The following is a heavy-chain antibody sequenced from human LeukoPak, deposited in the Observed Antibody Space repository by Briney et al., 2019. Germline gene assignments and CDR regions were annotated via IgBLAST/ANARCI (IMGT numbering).Heavy chain of an antibody. CDR1: GGSISSGGYY. CDR3: ATDQGYYYYDGTGFHYRDY. J-gene: IGHJ4*02. V-gene: IGHV4-61*08. D-gene: IGHD3-22*01. Sequence: SETLSLTCTVSGGSISSGGYYWSWIRQHPGKGLEWIGYIYYSGSTNYNPSLKSRVTISVDTSKNQFSLKLSSVTAADTAVYYCATDQGYYYYDGTGFHYRDYWGQGTLVTVSS. CDR2: IYYSGST.